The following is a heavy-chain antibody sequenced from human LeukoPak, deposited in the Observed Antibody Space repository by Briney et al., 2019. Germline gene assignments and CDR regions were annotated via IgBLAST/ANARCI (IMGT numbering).Heavy chain of an antibody. CDR3: AKDHAGSGRAFEY. V-gene: IGHV3-30*04. Sequence: GGSLRLSCATSGFTFRMSGVHWVRQAPGKGLEWVALMSSDGIKSYYADSVKGRFTVSGDTSKDIVYLQMNSLSADDTGIYYCAKDHAGSGRAFEYWGQGTLLTVSS. D-gene: IGHD3-10*01. CDR2: MSSDGIKS. CDR1: GFTFRMSG. J-gene: IGHJ4*02.